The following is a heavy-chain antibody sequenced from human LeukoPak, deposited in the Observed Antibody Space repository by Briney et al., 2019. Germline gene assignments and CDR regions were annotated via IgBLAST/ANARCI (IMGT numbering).Heavy chain of an antibody. D-gene: IGHD2-15*01. CDR1: GFNFNIYD. CDR2: TRNDADMV. Sequence: GESLRLSCVASGFNFNIYDIHWICQPPGKGMEWVAVTRNDADMVGVADAVKGRFTLSRDNSKNSLHLQMNSLRPEDTAVYYCAKALRYCGSGSCYFLDYWGQGTLVTVSS. CDR3: AKALRYCGSGSCYFLDY. V-gene: IGHV3-30*02. J-gene: IGHJ4*02.